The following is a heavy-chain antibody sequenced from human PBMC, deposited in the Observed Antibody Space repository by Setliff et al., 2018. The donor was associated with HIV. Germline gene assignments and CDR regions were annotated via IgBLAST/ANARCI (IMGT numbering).Heavy chain of an antibody. V-gene: IGHV4-39*01. CDR3: ASLDGSESPYIYYYYMDV. J-gene: IGHJ6*03. D-gene: IGHD3-10*01. CDR1: GGSVSTSRYY. Sequence: SETLSLTCTVSGGSVSTSRYYWGWIRQPPGKGLEWIGSINYRGNTYYNPSLKSRAAISVDTSKNQISLKLSSVTAADTAVYYCASLDGSESPYIYYYYMDVWGEGTAVTVSS. CDR2: INYRGNT.